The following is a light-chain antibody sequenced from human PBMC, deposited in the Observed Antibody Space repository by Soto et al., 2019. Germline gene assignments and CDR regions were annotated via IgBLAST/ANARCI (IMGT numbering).Light chain of an antibody. Sequence: QSVLTQPPSASGTPGQRVTISCSGSSSNIGSNYVYWHQQLPGTAPKLLIYRNNQRPSGVPDRFSGSKSGTSASLAISGLRSEDEADYYCAAWDDSLSGWVFGGGTKLTGL. CDR2: RNN. J-gene: IGLJ3*02. CDR3: AAWDDSLSGWV. CDR1: SSNIGSNY. V-gene: IGLV1-47*01.